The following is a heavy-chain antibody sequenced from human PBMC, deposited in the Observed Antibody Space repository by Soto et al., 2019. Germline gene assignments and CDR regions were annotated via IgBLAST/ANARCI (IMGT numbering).Heavy chain of an antibody. CDR1: GVSIGSSYY. Sequence: QVLLQESGPGRLQPSGTRSSSCVVPGVSIGSSYYWGWVRQPPGKGLEWLGDMSHIGSVNYNPSLKSRVTISMDKSQNQFSLKLNSMTAADTAVYYCARSLGWYAIDYWGQGTLVIVSS. D-gene: IGHD6-19*01. J-gene: IGHJ4*02. CDR3: ARSLGWYAIDY. CDR2: MSHIGSV. V-gene: IGHV4-4*02.